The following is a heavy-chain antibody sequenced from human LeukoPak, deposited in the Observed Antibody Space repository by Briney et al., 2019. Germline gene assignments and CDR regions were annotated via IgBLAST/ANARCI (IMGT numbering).Heavy chain of an antibody. Sequence: PGGSLRLSCAASGFTFSGYSMNWVRQAPGKGLEWVSSISSSSSYIYYADSVKGRFTISRDNAKNSLYLQMNSLRAEDTAVYYCARDLGWEVATVKYFDYWGQGTLVTVSS. CDR2: ISSSSSYI. CDR1: GFTFSGYS. V-gene: IGHV3-21*01. CDR3: ARDLGWEVATVKYFDY. D-gene: IGHD5-12*01. J-gene: IGHJ4*02.